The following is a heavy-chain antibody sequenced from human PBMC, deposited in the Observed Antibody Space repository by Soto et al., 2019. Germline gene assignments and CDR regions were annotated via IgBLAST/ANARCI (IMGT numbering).Heavy chain of an antibody. V-gene: IGHV4-59*08. CDR2: IHYSGST. CDR3: ARHSYYSNPLRFDP. D-gene: IGHD4-4*01. Sequence: SETLSLTCTVSGGSINGYYWSWIRQPPGKGPEWIGNIHYSGSTNYNPSLKSRVTISVDTSKNQFSLRLSSVTAAETAVYYCARHSYYSNPLRFDPWGQGTLVTVSS. J-gene: IGHJ5*02. CDR1: GGSINGYY.